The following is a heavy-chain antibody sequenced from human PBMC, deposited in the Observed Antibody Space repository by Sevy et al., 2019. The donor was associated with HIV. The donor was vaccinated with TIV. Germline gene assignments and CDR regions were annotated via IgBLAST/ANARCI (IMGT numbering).Heavy chain of an antibody. CDR1: GGSISPYY. CDR3: ARQGRVVDYGMDV. CDR2: FYYTGST. Sequence: SETLSLTCTVSGGSISPYYWSWIRQPPGKGLEWVGYFYYTGSTNYNPSLEGRATISVDASKNQFFLKLTSVTAADTAVYYWARQGRVVDYGMDVWGQGTTVTVSS. D-gene: IGHD3-3*01. V-gene: IGHV4-59*01. J-gene: IGHJ6*02.